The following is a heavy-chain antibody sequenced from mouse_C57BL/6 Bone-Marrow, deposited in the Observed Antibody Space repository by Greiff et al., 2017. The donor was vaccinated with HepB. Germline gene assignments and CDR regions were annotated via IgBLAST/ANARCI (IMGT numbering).Heavy chain of an antibody. CDR3: AIGTVVATGFDY. CDR1: GYTFTSYW. V-gene: IGHV1-74*01. D-gene: IGHD1-1*01. Sequence: VQLQQPGAELVKPGASVKVSCKASGYTFTSYWMHWVKQRPGQGLEWIGRIHPSDSDTNYNQKFKGKATLTVDESSSTAYMQLSSLTSEDSAVYYCAIGTVVATGFDYWGQGTTLTVSS. CDR2: IHPSDSDT. J-gene: IGHJ2*01.